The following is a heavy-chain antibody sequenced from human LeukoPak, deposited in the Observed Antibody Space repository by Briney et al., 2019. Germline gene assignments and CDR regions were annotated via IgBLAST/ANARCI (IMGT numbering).Heavy chain of an antibody. D-gene: IGHD5-24*01. CDR3: ARGRDGYNLVDAFDI. J-gene: IGHJ3*02. CDR1: GFTFRTYG. CDR2: ISSSSIYI. V-gene: IGHV3-21*01. Sequence: GGSLRLSCAAPGFTFRTYGMTWVPKAPGKGLDGFSSISSSSIYIYYADSRKGRFTISRDNAKNSLYLQMNSLRAEDTAVYYCARGRDGYNLVDAFDIWGQGIMVTVSS.